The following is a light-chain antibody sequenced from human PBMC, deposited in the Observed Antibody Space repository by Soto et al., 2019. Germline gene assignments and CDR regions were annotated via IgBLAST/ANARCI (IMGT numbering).Light chain of an antibody. J-gene: IGKJ4*01. CDR2: DAS. CDR1: QSVSSY. V-gene: IGKV3-11*01. CDR3: QQFGRSVT. Sequence: EIVLTQSPATLSLSPGERATLSCRASQSVSSYLAWYQQKPGQAPRLLIYDASNRATGIPARFSGSGSGTDFTLTISSLEPEDFAVYYCQQFGRSVTFGGGTKVEI.